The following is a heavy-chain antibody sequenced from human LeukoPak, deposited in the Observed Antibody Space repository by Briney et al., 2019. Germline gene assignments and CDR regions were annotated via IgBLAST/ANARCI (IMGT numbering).Heavy chain of an antibody. CDR3: ARVGIAAAGRERTDY. CDR1: GYTFTSYG. D-gene: IGHD6-13*01. V-gene: IGHV7-4-1*02. Sequence: ASVKVSCKASGYTFTSYGISWVRQAPGQGLEWMGWINTNTGNPTYAQGFTGQFVFSLDTSVSTAYLQISSLKAEDTAVYYCARVGIAAAGRERTDYWGQGTLVTVSS. J-gene: IGHJ4*02. CDR2: INTNTGNP.